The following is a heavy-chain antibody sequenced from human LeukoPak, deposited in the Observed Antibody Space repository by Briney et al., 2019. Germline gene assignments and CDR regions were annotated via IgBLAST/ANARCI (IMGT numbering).Heavy chain of an antibody. D-gene: IGHD4-11*01. CDR3: ARETGSAVGSTDFDY. J-gene: IGHJ4*02. CDR1: GFTFSSYG. CDR2: ISYDGSNK. V-gene: IGHV3-30*03. Sequence: GRSLRLSCAASGFTFSSYGMHWVRQAPGKGLEWVAVISYDGSNKYYADSVKGRFTISRDNSKNTLYLQMNSLRAEDTALYYCARETGSAVGSTDFDYWGQGTLVTVSS.